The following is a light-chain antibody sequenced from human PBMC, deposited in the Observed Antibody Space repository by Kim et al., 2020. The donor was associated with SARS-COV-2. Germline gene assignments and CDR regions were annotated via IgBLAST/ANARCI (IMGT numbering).Light chain of an antibody. CDR1: HTGKRVY. CDR2: GAS. CDR3: QQYDDSGYI. V-gene: IGKV3-20*01. J-gene: IGKJ2*01. Sequence: LSPRDRSTPSWRASHTGKRVYLAWFQQKPRQDPRRLISGASTRATCMPDRFSGSGSGTDLTFTISRLQPEDFAVYFCQQYDDSGYIFGQGTKLEI.